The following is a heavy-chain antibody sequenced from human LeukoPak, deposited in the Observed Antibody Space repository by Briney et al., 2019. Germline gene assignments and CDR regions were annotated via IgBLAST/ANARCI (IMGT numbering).Heavy chain of an antibody. J-gene: IGHJ4*02. CDR3: ARDVRPTYYYGSRSYTPFDY. Sequence: ASVKVSCKASGYTFTNYGISWVRQAPGQGLEWMGWISAYNGNTNYAQKLQGRVTMTTDTSTSTAYMELRSLRSDDTAVYYCARDVRPTYYYGSRSYTPFDYWGQGTLVTVSS. D-gene: IGHD3-10*01. CDR1: GYTFTNYG. CDR2: ISAYNGNT. V-gene: IGHV1-18*01.